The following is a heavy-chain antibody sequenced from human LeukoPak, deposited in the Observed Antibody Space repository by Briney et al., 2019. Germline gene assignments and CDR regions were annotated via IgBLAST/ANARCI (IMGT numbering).Heavy chain of an antibody. CDR3: ARDTHGAFDI. CDR1: GFTFSSYS. J-gene: IGHJ3*02. V-gene: IGHV3-21*01. CDR2: ISGSSSYI. Sequence: GGSLRLSCAASGFTFSSYSMNWVRQAPGKGLEWVSSISGSSSYIYYADSVKGRFTISRDNAKNSLYLQMNSLRAEDTAVYYCARDTHGAFDIWGQGTMVTVSS.